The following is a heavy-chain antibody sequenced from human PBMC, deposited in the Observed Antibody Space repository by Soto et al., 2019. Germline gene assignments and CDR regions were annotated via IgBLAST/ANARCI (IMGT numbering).Heavy chain of an antibody. D-gene: IGHD6-19*01. CDR3: ASRSSGWYLDF. CDR2: ISGSGGST. CDR1: GFTFSNYA. J-gene: IGHJ4*02. Sequence: EVQLLESGGGLVQPGGSLRLSCAASGFTFSNYAMNWVRQAPGKGLEWVSVISGSGGSTYYADSVKGRFTISRDNSKSTLYMQMNSLRSDDTAVYYCASRSSGWYLDFWGLGTLVTVSS. V-gene: IGHV3-23*01.